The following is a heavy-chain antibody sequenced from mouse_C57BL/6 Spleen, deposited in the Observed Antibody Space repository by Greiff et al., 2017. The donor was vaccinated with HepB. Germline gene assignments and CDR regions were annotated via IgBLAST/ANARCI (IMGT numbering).Heavy chain of an antibody. V-gene: IGHV3-6*01. J-gene: IGHJ3*01. CDR3: ARAWDGWFAY. Sequence: DVQLQESGPGLVKPSQSLSLTCSVTGYSITSGYYWNWIRQFPGNKLEWMGYISYDGSNNYNPSLKNRISITRDTSKNQFFLKLNSVTTEDTATYYCARAWDGWFAYWGQGTLVTVSA. CDR2: ISYDGSN. CDR1: GYSITSGYY. D-gene: IGHD4-1*01.